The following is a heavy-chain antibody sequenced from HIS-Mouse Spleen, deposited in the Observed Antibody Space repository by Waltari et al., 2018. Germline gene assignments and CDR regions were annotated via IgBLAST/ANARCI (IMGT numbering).Heavy chain of an antibody. D-gene: IGHD5-12*01. Sequence: QVQLVESGGGVFQPGRSLGLSFSASGFTFRTYSLHWVRQAPGKGLEWVAVISYDGSNKYYEDSVKGRFTISRDNSKNTLYLQMNSLRAEDTAVYYCARAGTLHIVATTFDYWGQGTLVTVSS. V-gene: IGHV3-30*04. CDR2: ISYDGSNK. CDR3: ARAGTLHIVATTFDY. CDR1: GFTFRTYS. J-gene: IGHJ4*02.